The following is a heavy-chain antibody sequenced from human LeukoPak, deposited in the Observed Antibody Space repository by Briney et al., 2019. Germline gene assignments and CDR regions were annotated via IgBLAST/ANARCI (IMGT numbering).Heavy chain of an antibody. Sequence: SQTLSLTCAVSGGSISSGGYSWSWIRQPPEKGLEWIGYIYHSGSTYYNPSLKSRVTISVDRSKNQFSLKLSSVTAADTAVYYCARGGSGSYRLDAFDIWGQGTMVTVSS. D-gene: IGHD1-26*01. CDR2: IYHSGST. J-gene: IGHJ3*02. CDR1: GGSISSGGYS. CDR3: ARGGSGSYRLDAFDI. V-gene: IGHV4-30-2*01.